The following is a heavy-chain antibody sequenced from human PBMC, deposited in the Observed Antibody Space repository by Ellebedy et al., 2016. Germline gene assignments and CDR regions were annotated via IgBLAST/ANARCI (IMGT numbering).Heavy chain of an antibody. V-gene: IGHV3-53*01. Sequence: GGSLRLSCAASGFAVSSNYMSWVRQAPGKGLEWVSVIYSGGSTYYADSVKGRFTISRDNSKNTLYLQMNSLRAKDTAVYYCARGPETTWYLDLWGRGTLVTVSS. CDR1: GFAVSSNY. CDR2: IYSGGST. J-gene: IGHJ2*01. CDR3: ARGPETTWYLDL. D-gene: IGHD1/OR15-1a*01.